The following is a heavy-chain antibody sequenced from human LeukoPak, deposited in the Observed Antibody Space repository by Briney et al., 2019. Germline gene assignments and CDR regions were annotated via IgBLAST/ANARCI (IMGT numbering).Heavy chain of an antibody. Sequence: PSETLSLTCTVSGASISSSHYYWGWIRQPPGKGLEWIGSIYQSGSTYYNPSLKSRVTISVDTSKNQFSLKLSSVTAADTAVYYCAREGCSSTSCFNWFDPWGQGTLVTVSS. V-gene: IGHV4-39*07. CDR2: IYQSGST. D-gene: IGHD2-2*01. CDR1: GASISSSHYY. J-gene: IGHJ5*02. CDR3: AREGCSSTSCFNWFDP.